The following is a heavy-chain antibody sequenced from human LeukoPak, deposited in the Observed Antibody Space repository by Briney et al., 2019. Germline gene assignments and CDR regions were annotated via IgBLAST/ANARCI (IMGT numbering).Heavy chain of an antibody. V-gene: IGHV4-30-4*08. D-gene: IGHD5-24*01. J-gene: IGHJ4*02. CDR2: IYYSGST. Sequence: PSQTLSLTCTVSGGSISSGDYYWSWIRQPPGKGLEWIGYIYYSGSTYYNPSLKSRVTISVDTSGNQFSLKLSSVTAADTAVYYCAGSDLGRRDGYNFPHWGQGTLVTVSS. CDR3: AGSDLGRRDGYNFPH. CDR1: GGSISSGDYY.